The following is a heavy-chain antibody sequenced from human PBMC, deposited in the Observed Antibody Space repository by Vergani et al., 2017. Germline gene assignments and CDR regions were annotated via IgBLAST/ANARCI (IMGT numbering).Heavy chain of an antibody. J-gene: IGHJ5*02. CDR3: ARVVIGRWLVGRGWFDP. D-gene: IGHD6-19*01. CDR2: ISYDGSNK. V-gene: IGHV3-30-3*01. Sequence: VQLLESGGGLVQPGGSLRLSCAASGFTFSSYAMSWVRQAPGKGLEWVAVISYDGSNKYYADSVKGRFTISRDNSKNTLYLQMNSLRAEDTAVYYCARVVIGRWLVGRGWFDPWGQGTLVTVSS. CDR1: GFTFSSYA.